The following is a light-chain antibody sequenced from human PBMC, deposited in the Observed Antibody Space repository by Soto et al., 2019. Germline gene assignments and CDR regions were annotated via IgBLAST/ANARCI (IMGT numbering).Light chain of an antibody. Sequence: QSALTQPPSASGSPGQSVTISCTGTSSDVGGYNSVSWYQQHPGKAPKLMIYEVNKRPSGVPDRFSGSKSGNTASLPVSWLPAEDEADYYFSSYAGSDVFVFGTGTKLTVL. CDR2: EVN. J-gene: IGLJ1*01. V-gene: IGLV2-8*01. CDR1: SSDVGGYNS. CDR3: SSYAGSDVFV.